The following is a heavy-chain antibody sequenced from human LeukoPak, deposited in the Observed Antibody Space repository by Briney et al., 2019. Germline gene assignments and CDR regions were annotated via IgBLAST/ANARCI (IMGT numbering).Heavy chain of an antibody. V-gene: IGHV1-2*02. J-gene: IGHJ4*02. D-gene: IGHD2-2*01. CDR3: ARERGDIVVVPAARRGFFDY. CDR1: GYTFTGYY. CDR2: INPNSGGT. Sequence: GASVKDSCKASGYTFTGYYMHWVRQAPGQGLEWMGWINPNSGGTNYAQKFQGRVTMTRDTSISTAYMELSRLRSDDTAVYYCARERGDIVVVPAARRGFFDYWGQGTLVTVSS.